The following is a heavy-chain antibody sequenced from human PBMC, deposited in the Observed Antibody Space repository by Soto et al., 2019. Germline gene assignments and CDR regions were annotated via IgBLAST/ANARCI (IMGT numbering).Heavy chain of an antibody. CDR3: ARGRSSGYYEGDWFDP. Sequence: ASETLSLTCTVSGGSISSYYWIWIRQPPGKGLEWIGYIYYSGSTNYNPSLKSRVTISVDTSKNQFSLKLSSVTAADTAVYYCARGRSSGYYEGDWFDPWGQGTLVTVSS. CDR2: IYYSGST. D-gene: IGHD3-22*01. V-gene: IGHV4-59*01. J-gene: IGHJ5*02. CDR1: GGSISSYY.